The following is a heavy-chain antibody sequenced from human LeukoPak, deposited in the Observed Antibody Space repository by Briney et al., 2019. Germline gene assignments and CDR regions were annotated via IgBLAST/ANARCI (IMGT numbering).Heavy chain of an antibody. CDR1: GFTFSSYW. CDR2: IKQDGSEK. D-gene: IGHD3-10*01. J-gene: IGHJ6*03. V-gene: IGHV3-7*01. CDR3: AKGAFRDQVQGYYYMDV. Sequence: GSLRLSCAASGFTFSSYWMSWVRQAPGKGLEWVANIKQDGSEKYYVDSVKGRFIISRDNAKNSLYLQMNSLRAEDTAVYCCAKGAFRDQVQGYYYMDVWGKGTTVTVSS.